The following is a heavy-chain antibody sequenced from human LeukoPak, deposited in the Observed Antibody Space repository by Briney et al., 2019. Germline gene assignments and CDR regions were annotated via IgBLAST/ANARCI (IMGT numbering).Heavy chain of an antibody. CDR1: GFTFSSIA. CDR3: AKTPASQTYSSSWYYFDY. J-gene: IGHJ4*02. D-gene: IGHD6-13*01. Sequence: PGGSLRLSCAASGFTFSSIAMTWVRQAPGKGLEWVSAISGSGDSTYYADSVKGRFTISRDNSKNTLYLQMNSLRADDTAVYYCAKTPASQTYSSSWYYFDYWGQGTLVTVSS. CDR2: ISGSGDST. V-gene: IGHV3-23*01.